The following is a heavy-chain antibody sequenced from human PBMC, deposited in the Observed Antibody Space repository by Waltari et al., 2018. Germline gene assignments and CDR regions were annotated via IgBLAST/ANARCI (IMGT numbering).Heavy chain of an antibody. J-gene: IGHJ4*02. V-gene: IGHV4-4*02. CDR3: ARDKDVPEGVIILGY. Sequence: QVQLQESGPGLVKPSGTLSLTCAVSGGSIGSSHWWSWVRQPPGKGLEWIGEIYHSGSTNYNPSLKSRVTISVDKSKNQFSLKLSSVTAADTAVYYCARDKDVPEGVIILGYWGQGTLVTVSS. D-gene: IGHD3-10*01. CDR1: GGSIGSSHW. CDR2: IYHSGST.